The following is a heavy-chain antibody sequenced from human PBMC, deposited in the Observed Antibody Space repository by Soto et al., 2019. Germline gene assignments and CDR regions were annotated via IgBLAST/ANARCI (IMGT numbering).Heavy chain of an antibody. CDR1: GFTFSSYS. J-gene: IGHJ6*02. Sequence: LRLSCAASGFTFSSYSMIWVRQAPGKGLEWVSSISSSSSYIYYADSVKGRFTISRDNSKNSLYLQMNSLRAEDTAVYYCASIFELAPMTKASYYYYGMDVWGQGTTVTVSS. V-gene: IGHV3-21*01. CDR3: ASIFELAPMTKASYYYYGMDV. CDR2: ISSSSSYI. D-gene: IGHD3-3*02.